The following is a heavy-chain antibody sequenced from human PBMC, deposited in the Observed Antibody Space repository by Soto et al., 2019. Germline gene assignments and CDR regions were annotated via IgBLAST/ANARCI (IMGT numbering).Heavy chain of an antibody. Sequence: QVQLMQSGAEVQMPGASVKVACKASGYTFASLDINWVRQTTGQGLEWRGWMSTGNGKTGYSQKFQGRISMSRDTSLSTAYLELSSLRPEDTAVYYCARGVLQGGDYWGQGTLVTVSS. D-gene: IGHD2-15*01. J-gene: IGHJ4*02. CDR3: ARGVLQGGDY. CDR2: MSTGNGKT. V-gene: IGHV1-8*02. CDR1: GYTFASLD.